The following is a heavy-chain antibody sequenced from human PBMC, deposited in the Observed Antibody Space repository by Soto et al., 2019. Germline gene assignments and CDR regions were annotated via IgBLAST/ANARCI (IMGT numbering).Heavy chain of an antibody. J-gene: IGHJ3*02. Sequence: GESLKISCKGSGYTFSNYWIDWVRQMPGKGLEWMGIIYPGASDTRYSPSFQGQVTISVDKSITTAYLQWSSLKASDTAMYYCARRRDGGSYNAFDIWGQGTMVTVSS. CDR3: ARRRDGGSYNAFDI. V-gene: IGHV5-51*01. CDR1: GYTFSNYW. CDR2: IYPGASDT. D-gene: IGHD1-26*01.